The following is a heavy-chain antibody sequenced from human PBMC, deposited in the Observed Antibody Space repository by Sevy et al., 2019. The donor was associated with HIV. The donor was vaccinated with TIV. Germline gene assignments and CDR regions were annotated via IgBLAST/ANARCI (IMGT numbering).Heavy chain of an antibody. D-gene: IGHD3-10*01. CDR1: GFTFSSYS. V-gene: IGHV3-21*01. J-gene: IGHJ6*02. CDR2: ISSSSSYI. Sequence: GGSLRLSCAASGFTFSSYSMNWVRQAPGKGLEWVSSISSSSSYIYYADSVKGRFTISRDNAKNSLYLQMNSLRAEDTAVYYCASLLITMVRGVITHYYYGMDVWGQVTTVTVSS. CDR3: ASLLITMVRGVITHYYYGMDV.